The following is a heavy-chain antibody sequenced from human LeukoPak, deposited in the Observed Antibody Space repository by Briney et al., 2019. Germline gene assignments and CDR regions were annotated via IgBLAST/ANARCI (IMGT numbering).Heavy chain of an antibody. CDR2: IGGSGGIT. V-gene: IGHV3-23*01. D-gene: IGHD2-2*01. Sequence: GGTLRLSCAASGFTFRNCDMTWVRQAPGKGLEWVSVIGGSGGITYYTESVKGRFTISRDNSNNTLHLQMNSLRAEDTAVYYCGRAMEVYQLLPDYWGQGTLVTVSS. CDR3: GRAMEVYQLLPDY. J-gene: IGHJ4*02. CDR1: GFTFRNCD.